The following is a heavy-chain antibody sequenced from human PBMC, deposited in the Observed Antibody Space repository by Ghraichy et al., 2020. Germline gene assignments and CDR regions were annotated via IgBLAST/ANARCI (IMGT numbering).Heavy chain of an antibody. D-gene: IGHD4-11*01. CDR3: ARDSRTVTNYYYYGMDV. V-gene: IGHV3-33*08. Sequence: GESLNISCAASGFTFSSYGMHWVRQAPGNGLEWVAVIWYDGSNKYYADSVKGRFTISRDNSKNTLYLQMNSLRAEDTAVYYCARDSRTVTNYYYYGMDVWGQGTTVTVSS. CDR1: GFTFSSYG. CDR2: IWYDGSNK. J-gene: IGHJ6*02.